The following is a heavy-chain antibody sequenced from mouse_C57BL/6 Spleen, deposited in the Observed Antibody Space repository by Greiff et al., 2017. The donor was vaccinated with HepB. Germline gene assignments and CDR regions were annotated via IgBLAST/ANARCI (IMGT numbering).Heavy chain of an antibody. D-gene: IGHD1-1*01. V-gene: IGHV1-15*01. CDR3: TRGDDSRRNWYFDV. Sequence: QVQLQQSGAELVRPGASVTLSCKASGYTFTDYEMHWVKQTPVHGLEWIGAIDPETGGTAYNQKFKGKAILTADKSSSTAYMELRSLTSEDSAVYYCTRGDDSRRNWYFDVWGTGTTVTVSS. CDR2: IDPETGGT. CDR1: GYTFTDYE. J-gene: IGHJ1*03.